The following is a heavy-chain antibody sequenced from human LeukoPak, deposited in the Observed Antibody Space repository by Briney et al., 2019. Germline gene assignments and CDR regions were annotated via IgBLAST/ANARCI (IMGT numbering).Heavy chain of an antibody. V-gene: IGHV1-69*05. CDR3: ARDSGIAAAQSGGYMDV. CDR1: GGTFSSYA. D-gene: IGHD6-13*01. Sequence: SVKVSCKASGGTFSSYAISWVRQAPGQGLEWMGGIIPIFGTANYAQKFQGRVTITTDESTSTAYVELSSLRSEDTAVYYCARDSGIAAAQSGGYMDVWGKGATVTVSS. CDR2: IIPIFGTA. J-gene: IGHJ6*03.